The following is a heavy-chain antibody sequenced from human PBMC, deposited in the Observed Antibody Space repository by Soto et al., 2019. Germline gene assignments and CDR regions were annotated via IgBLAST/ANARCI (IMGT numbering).Heavy chain of an antibody. J-gene: IGHJ4*02. CDR1: GTSISSSYW. D-gene: IGHD2-8*02. CDR2: MYHSGIT. CDR3: ARDKITGLFDY. Sequence: SETLSLTCVVSGTSISSSYWWTWVRQAPGKGLEWIGEMYHSGITNYNPSLKSRVTMSVDKSNNQFSLKLTSVTAADTAVYYCARDKITGLFDYWGQGTLVTVSS. V-gene: IGHV4-4*02.